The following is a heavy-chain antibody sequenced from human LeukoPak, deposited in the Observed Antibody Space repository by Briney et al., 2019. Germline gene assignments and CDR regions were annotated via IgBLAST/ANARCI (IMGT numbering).Heavy chain of an antibody. J-gene: IGHJ5*02. CDR3: AREYSSSWYGRWFDP. CDR2: IYTSGST. D-gene: IGHD6-13*01. Sequence: PSETLSLTCTVSGGSISSYYWSWIRQLPGKGLEWIGYIYTSGSTNYNPSLKSRVTISVDTSKNQFSLKLSSVTAADTAVYYCAREYSSSWYGRWFDPWGQGTLVTVSS. V-gene: IGHV4-4*09. CDR1: GGSISSYY.